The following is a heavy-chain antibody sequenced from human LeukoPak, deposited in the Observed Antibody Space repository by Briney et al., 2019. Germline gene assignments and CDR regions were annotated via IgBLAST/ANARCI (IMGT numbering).Heavy chain of an antibody. Sequence: PGGSLRLSCAASGFTFSSYSMNWVRQAPGKGLEWVGLIRTKPNSYTTVYAASVKGRFTISRDDSKNTAYLQMNSLKAEDTAVYYCTRQHCSGGTCSYVDYWGQGTLVTVSS. CDR1: GFTFSSYS. J-gene: IGHJ4*02. V-gene: IGHV3-73*01. CDR3: TRQHCSGGTCSYVDY. CDR2: IRTKPNSYTT. D-gene: IGHD2-15*01.